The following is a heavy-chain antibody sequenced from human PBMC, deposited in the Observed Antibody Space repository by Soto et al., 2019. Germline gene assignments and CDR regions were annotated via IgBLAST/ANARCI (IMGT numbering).Heavy chain of an antibody. D-gene: IGHD6-13*01. CDR2: ISYDGSNK. CDR1: GFTFSSYG. CDR3: AKLPGMDAFDI. Sequence: GGSLRLSCAAFGFTFSSYGMHWVRQAPGKGLEWVAVISYDGSNKYYADSVKGRFTISRDNSKNTLYLQMNSLRAEDTAVYYCAKLPGMDAFDIWGQGTMVTVSS. V-gene: IGHV3-30*18. J-gene: IGHJ3*02.